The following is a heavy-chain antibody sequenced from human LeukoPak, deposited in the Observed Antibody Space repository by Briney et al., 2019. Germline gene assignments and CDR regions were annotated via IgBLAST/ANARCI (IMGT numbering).Heavy chain of an antibody. D-gene: IGHD4-11*01. CDR3: ASPVLEDSNYEDYYYYMDV. J-gene: IGHJ6*03. CDR2: IYYSGST. V-gene: IGHV4-39*01. CDR1: GGSISSSSYY. Sequence: SETLSLTCTVSGGSISSSSYYWGWIRQPPGKGLEWIGSIYYSGSTYYNPSLKSRVTISVDTSKNQFSLKLSSVTAADTAVYYCASPVLEDSNYEDYYYYMDVWGKGTTVTVSS.